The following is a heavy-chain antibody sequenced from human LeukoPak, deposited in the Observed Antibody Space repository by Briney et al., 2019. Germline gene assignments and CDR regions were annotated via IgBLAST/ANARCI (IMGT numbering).Heavy chain of an antibody. CDR2: IYHSGST. V-gene: IGHV4-39*07. Sequence: PSETLSLTCTVSGGSISSSSYYWGWIRQPPGKGLEWIGSIYHSGSTYYNPSLKSRVTISVDTSKNQSSLKLSSVTAADTAVYYCARGVARSSKFHFSYYFDYWGQGTLVTVSS. J-gene: IGHJ4*02. D-gene: IGHD6-6*01. CDR3: ARGVARSSKFHFSYYFDY. CDR1: GGSISSSSYY.